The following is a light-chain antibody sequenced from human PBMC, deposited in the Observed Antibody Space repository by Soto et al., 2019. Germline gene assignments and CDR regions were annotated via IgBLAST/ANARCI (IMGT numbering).Light chain of an antibody. Sequence: DIQMTQSPSSLSASVGDRVTITCQASEDTNRYLNWYQQKPGKAPRLLIYDISNLEVGVPSRFSGSGSGTDFTFTITSLQPEDVATYFCQQYGNVPLTFGGGTKVEIK. V-gene: IGKV1-33*01. J-gene: IGKJ4*01. CDR2: DIS. CDR1: EDTNRY. CDR3: QQYGNVPLT.